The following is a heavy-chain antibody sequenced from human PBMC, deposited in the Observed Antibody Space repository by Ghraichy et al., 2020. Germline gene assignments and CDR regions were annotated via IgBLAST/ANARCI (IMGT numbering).Heavy chain of an antibody. Sequence: GESLNISCAASGFTVSSNYMSWVRQAPGKGLEWVSVIYSGGSAYYADSVKGRFTISRDNSKNTLYLQMNSLRAEDTAVYYCARAWRLMTPEDFDYWGQGTLVTVSS. CDR1: GFTVSSNY. CDR3: ARAWRLMTPEDFDY. J-gene: IGHJ4*02. D-gene: IGHD2-21*02. CDR2: IYSGGSA. V-gene: IGHV3-66*01.